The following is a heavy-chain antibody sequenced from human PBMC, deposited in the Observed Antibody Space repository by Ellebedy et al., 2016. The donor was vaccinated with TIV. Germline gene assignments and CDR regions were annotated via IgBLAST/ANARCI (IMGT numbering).Heavy chain of an antibody. Sequence: MPSETLSLTCAISGDRVSNTGAAWNWIRQSPSRGPEWLGRTYYRSKWYNDYAVSVKSRITINPDTSKNQFSLQLNSVTPEDTAVYYCARDDCSGGSCHWWFAPWGQGTLVTVSS. D-gene: IGHD2-15*01. V-gene: IGHV6-1*01. CDR2: TYYRSKWYN. CDR3: ARDDCSGGSCHWWFAP. J-gene: IGHJ5*02. CDR1: GDRVSNTGAA.